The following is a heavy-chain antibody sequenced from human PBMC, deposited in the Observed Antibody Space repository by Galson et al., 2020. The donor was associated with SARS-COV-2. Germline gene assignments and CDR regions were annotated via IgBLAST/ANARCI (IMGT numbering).Heavy chain of an antibody. D-gene: IGHD3-3*01. CDR2: IYYSGST. V-gene: IGHV4-59*08. CDR1: GGSISSYY. Sequence: SETLSLTCTVSGGSISSYYWSWIRQPPGKGLEWIGYIYYSGSTNYNPSLKSRVTISVDTSKNQFSLKLSSVTAADTAVYYCARSKASRITIFGVVTHFDYWGQGTLVTVSS. J-gene: IGHJ4*02. CDR3: ARSKASRITIFGVVTHFDY.